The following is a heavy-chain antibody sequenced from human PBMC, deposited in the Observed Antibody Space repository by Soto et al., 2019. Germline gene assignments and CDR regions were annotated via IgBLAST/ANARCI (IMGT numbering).Heavy chain of an antibody. D-gene: IGHD3-10*01. Sequence: GGSLRLSCAASGFTFSSYSMNWVRQAPGKGLEWVSYISSSSSTIYYADSVKGRFTISRDNAKNSLYLQMNSLRAEDTAVYYCAKGILWFEELETYYFYSWGQHNLLTVSS. V-gene: IGHV3-48*01. CDR3: AKGILWFEELETYYFYS. CDR1: GFTFSSYS. CDR2: ISSSSSTI. J-gene: IGHJ4*01.